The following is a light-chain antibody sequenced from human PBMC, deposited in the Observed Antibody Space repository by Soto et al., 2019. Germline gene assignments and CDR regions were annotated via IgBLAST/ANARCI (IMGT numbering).Light chain of an antibody. CDR2: DTS. J-gene: IGKJ1*01. CDR3: QKRSNWQRT. CDR1: QSVGTY. V-gene: IGKV3-11*01. Sequence: EIVLTQSPATLSLSPGERATLSCRASQSVGTYLAWYQQKPGQAPRLVIYDTSKRATGTPARFSWSGSETDFILTISSPVPEDVAVYYCQKRSNWQRTFGQGTKVDIK.